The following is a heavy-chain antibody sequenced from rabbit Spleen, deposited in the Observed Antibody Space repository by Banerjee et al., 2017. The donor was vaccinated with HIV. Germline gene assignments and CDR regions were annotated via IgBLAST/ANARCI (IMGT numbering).Heavy chain of an antibody. CDR1: GFSFNSGYD. CDR2: IYAGISGST. D-gene: IGHD8-1*01. Sequence: LEESGGGLVKPGASLTLTCKASGFSFNSGYDMCWVRQAPGKGLEWIACIYAGISGSTYYASWAKGRFTCSKTSSTTVTLQMTSLTVADTATYFCARDTGSSFSSYGMDLWGPGTLVTVS. J-gene: IGHJ6*01. V-gene: IGHV1S40*01. CDR3: ARDTGSSFSSYGMDL.